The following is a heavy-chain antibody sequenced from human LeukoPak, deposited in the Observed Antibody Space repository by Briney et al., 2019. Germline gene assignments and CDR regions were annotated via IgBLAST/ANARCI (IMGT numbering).Heavy chain of an antibody. D-gene: IGHD1-1*01. J-gene: IGHJ4*02. CDR3: ARERQLERLAFGKEGSAFDY. Sequence: PGGSLRLSCAASGITFSTYTMNWVRQAPGKGLEWVSSISSSSSYIYYAASVKGRFTISRDNAKNSLYLQMNRLRAEDTAVYYCARERQLERLAFGKEGSAFDYWGQGTPVTVSS. V-gene: IGHV3-21*01. CDR2: ISSSSSYI. CDR1: GITFSTYT.